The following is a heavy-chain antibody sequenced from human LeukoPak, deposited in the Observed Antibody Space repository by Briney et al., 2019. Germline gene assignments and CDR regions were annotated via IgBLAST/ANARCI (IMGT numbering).Heavy chain of an antibody. J-gene: IGHJ4*02. D-gene: IGHD5-12*01. CDR2: IWYDGSNK. CDR3: AREVSGYDPNLDY. CDR1: GFTFSSYG. Sequence: GGSLRLSCAASGFTFSSYGMPWVRQAPGKGLEWVAVIWYDGSNKYYADSVKGRFTISRDNSKNTLYLQMNSLRAEDTAVYYCAREVSGYDPNLDYWGQGTLVTVSS. V-gene: IGHV3-33*01.